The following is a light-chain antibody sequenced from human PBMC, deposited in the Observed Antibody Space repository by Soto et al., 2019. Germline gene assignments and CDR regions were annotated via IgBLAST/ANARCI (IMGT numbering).Light chain of an antibody. CDR3: QQRNSYPLT. J-gene: IGKJ3*01. CDR2: AAS. Sequence: DIQLTQSPSFLSASVGDRVTITCRASQGISSYLAWYQQKPGKAPKLLIYAASTLQSGVPSRFSGSGSGTEFTLTISSLQPEDFVTYYCQQRNSYPLTFGPGTKVDIK. CDR1: QGISSY. V-gene: IGKV1-9*01.